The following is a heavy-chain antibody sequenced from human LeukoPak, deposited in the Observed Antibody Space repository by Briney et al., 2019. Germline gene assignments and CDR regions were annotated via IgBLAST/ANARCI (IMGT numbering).Heavy chain of an antibody. CDR1: GYSLSSGYY. D-gene: IGHD2-15*01. CDR3: ASRSGMVAARGPMDV. CDR2: IYHSGST. Sequence: SETLSLTCAVSGYSLSSGYYWGWIRPPPGKGLEWIGSIYHSGSTYYNPSLKSRVTISVDTSKNQFSLKLSSVTAADTAVYYCASRSGMVAARGPMDVWGKGTTVTVSS. J-gene: IGHJ6*03. V-gene: IGHV4-38-2*01.